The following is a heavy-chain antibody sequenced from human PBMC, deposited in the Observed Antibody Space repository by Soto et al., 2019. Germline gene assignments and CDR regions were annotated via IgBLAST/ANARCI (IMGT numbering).Heavy chain of an antibody. CDR1: GFSLRSSGVG. V-gene: IGHV2-5*02. D-gene: IGHD3-10*01. CDR2: IYWDDAE. J-gene: IGHJ4*02. Sequence: SGPTLVNPTQTLTLTCTFSGFSLRSSGVGVGWIRQPPGKALEWLAVIYWDDAERYSPSLKTRLTITKDTSKNQVVLRMTNMDPVDTATYYCARPFGPFDYWGQGPLGTVSS. CDR3: ARPFGPFDY.